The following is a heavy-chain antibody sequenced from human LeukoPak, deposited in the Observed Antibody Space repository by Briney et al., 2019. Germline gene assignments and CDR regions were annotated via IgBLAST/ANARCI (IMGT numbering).Heavy chain of an antibody. J-gene: IGHJ4*02. Sequence: PGGSLRLSCAASGFTFSSYGMHWVRQAPGKGLEWVSVIYSGGSTYYADSVKGRFTISRDNSKNTLYLQMNSLRAEDTAVYYCARDRSSGYGIDYWGQGTLVTVSS. CDR1: GFTFSSYG. CDR2: IYSGGST. CDR3: ARDRSSGYGIDY. V-gene: IGHV3-53*01. D-gene: IGHD3-22*01.